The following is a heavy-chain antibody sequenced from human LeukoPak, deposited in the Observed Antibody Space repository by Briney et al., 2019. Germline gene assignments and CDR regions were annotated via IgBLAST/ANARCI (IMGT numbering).Heavy chain of an antibody. J-gene: IGHJ4*02. V-gene: IGHV3-11*04. CDR2: LSGALNIV. D-gene: IGHD1-14*01. Sequence: GGSLRLSCAASGFNIRDHYMGWIRQAPGKGLEWVSYLSGALNIVYYADSVKGRFTISRDIANNSLSLQMTGLRADDTAIYFCVRPEDLGTLYYRGQGILVTVSS. CDR3: VRPEDLGTLYY. CDR1: GFNIRDHY.